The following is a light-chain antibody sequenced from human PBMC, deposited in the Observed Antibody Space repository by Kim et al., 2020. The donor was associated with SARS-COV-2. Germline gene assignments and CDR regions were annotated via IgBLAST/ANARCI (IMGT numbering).Light chain of an antibody. J-gene: IGKJ1*01. CDR1: QSVSSN. V-gene: IGKV3-15*01. Sequence: SPGERATLSCRASQSVSSNLAWYQQKLGQAPRLLIYGASTRATGIPARFSGSGSGTEFTLTISSLQSEDFAVYYCKQYNNWPPWTFGQGTKVDIK. CDR2: GAS. CDR3: KQYNNWPPWT.